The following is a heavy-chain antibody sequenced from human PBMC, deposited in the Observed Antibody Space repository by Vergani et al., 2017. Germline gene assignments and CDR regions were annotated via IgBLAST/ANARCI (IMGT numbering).Heavy chain of an antibody. J-gene: IGHJ4*02. Sequence: QVQLVESGGGVVQPGGSLRLSCVASGFTFSSYGMHWVRQAPGKGLEWVDFIRYEGSNKYYADPVKGRITISRDNSKNTLYLQMNSLRAEDTAVYYWAKEGAKHGSVNYWGQGTLVTVSS. CDR1: GFTFSSYG. CDR3: AKEGAKHGSVNY. V-gene: IGHV3-30*02. CDR2: IRYEGSNK. D-gene: IGHD3-10*01.